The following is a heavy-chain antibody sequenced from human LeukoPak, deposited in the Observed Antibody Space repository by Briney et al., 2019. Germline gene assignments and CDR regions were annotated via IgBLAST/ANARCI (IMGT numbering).Heavy chain of an antibody. J-gene: IGHJ6*02. V-gene: IGHV3-23*01. CDR3: ARDIYGDYAGYYYYGMDV. D-gene: IGHD4-17*01. CDR1: GFTFSCCA. CDR2: VSANGGTT. Sequence: GGSLRLSCAASGFTFSCCAMHWVRQAPGKGLEWVSAVSANGGTTHYADSVKGRFTTSRDNSKNTLSLQMDSLRAEDTAVYYCARDIYGDYAGYYYYGMDVWGQGTTVTVSS.